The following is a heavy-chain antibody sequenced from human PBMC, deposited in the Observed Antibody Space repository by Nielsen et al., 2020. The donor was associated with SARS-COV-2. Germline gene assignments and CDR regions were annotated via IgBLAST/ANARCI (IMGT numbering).Heavy chain of an antibody. V-gene: IGHV4-4*01. J-gene: IGHJ6*03. Sequence: GSLRLSCAVSGGSVSSNDWWTWVRQSPGTGLEWIGEVSHSGSINYNPSLKSRVTLSMDKSKRQFSLRLTSVSAADTAVYFCARGDLVVVPSPILGLGPFFYYFYLDVWGKGTTVIVSS. CDR1: GGSVSSNDW. CDR3: ARGDLVVVPSPILGLGPFFYYFYLDV. CDR2: VSHSGSI. D-gene: IGHD2-2*01.